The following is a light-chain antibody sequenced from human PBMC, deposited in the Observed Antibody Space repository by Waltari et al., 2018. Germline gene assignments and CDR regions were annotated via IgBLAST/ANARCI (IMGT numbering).Light chain of an antibody. J-gene: IGLJ2*01. CDR1: SSNIGKIL. CDR3: GAGDSSLSIVL. Sequence: QSVLTQRPSVSAAAGQKATISCSGSSSNIGKILVSWYQQLPGPAPKLLIYTKNKRPSGIPDRFSGSKSGTSATLGITGLQTGDEADYYCGAGDSSLSIVLFGGGTKLTVL. CDR2: TKN. V-gene: IGLV1-51*01.